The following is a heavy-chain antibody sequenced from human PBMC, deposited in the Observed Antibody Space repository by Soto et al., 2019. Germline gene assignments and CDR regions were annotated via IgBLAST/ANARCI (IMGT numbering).Heavy chain of an antibody. J-gene: IGHJ4*02. CDR1: GGTFSSYA. V-gene: IGHV1-69*13. CDR3: ARDLSTIIAVAGTYQPGPFDY. CDR2: IIPIFGTA. Sequence: SVKVSCKASGGTFSSYAFSWVRQAPGQGLEWMGGIIPIFGTANYAQKFQGRVTITADESTSTAYMELSSLRSEDTAVYYCARDLSTIIAVAGTYQPGPFDYWGQGTLVTVSS. D-gene: IGHD6-19*01.